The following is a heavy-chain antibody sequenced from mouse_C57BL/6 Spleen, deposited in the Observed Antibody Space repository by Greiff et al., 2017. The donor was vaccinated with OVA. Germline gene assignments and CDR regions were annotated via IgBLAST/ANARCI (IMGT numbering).Heavy chain of an antibody. J-gene: IGHJ2*01. Sequence: QVQLQQPGAELVMPGASVKLSCKASGYTFTSYWMHWVKQRPGQGLEWIGEIDPSDSYTNYNQKVKGKSTLTVDKSSSTAYMQLSSLTSEDSAVYYCASYYYGPFDYWGQGTTLTVSS. D-gene: IGHD1-1*01. V-gene: IGHV1-69*01. CDR2: IDPSDSYT. CDR3: ASYYYGPFDY. CDR1: GYTFTSYW.